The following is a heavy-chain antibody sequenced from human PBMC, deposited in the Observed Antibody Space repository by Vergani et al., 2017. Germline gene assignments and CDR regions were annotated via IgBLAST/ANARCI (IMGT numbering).Heavy chain of an antibody. CDR2: ISGSGGST. J-gene: IGHJ4*02. Sequence: EVQLVESGGGLVQPGRSLRLSCAASGFTFSSYAMSWVRQAPGKGLEWVSAISGSGGSTYYADSVKGRFTISRDNSKNTLYLQMNSLRAEDTSVYYCAKDKLLWFGELSHYFDYWGQGTLVTVSS. V-gene: IGHV3-23*04. CDR1: GFTFSSYA. D-gene: IGHD3-10*01. CDR3: AKDKLLWFGELSHYFDY.